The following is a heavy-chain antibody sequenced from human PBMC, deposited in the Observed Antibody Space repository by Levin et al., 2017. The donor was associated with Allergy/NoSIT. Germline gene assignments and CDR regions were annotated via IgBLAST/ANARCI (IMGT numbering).Heavy chain of an antibody. CDR2: IIPIFGTA. Sequence: SVKVSCKASGGTFSSYAISWVRQAPGQGLEWMGGIIPIFGTANYAQKFQGRVTITADKSTSTAYMELSSLRSEDTAVYYCARDIRDYDFWSGYVYWGQGTLVTVSS. CDR3: ARDIRDYDFWSGYVY. CDR1: GGTFSSYA. D-gene: IGHD3-3*01. J-gene: IGHJ4*02. V-gene: IGHV1-69*06.